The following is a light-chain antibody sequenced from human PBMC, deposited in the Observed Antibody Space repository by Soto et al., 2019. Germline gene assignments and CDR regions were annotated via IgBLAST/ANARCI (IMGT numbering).Light chain of an antibody. J-gene: IGLJ2*01. CDR1: NIGSKN. CDR2: RDS. V-gene: IGLV3-9*01. Sequence: SYELTQPLSVSVALGQTATITCGGNNIGSKNVHWYQQKPGQAPVLVIYRDSYRPSGIPERFSGSNSGNTATLTISRAQAGDEADYCCQVWVSSTVVFGGWTKLTVL. CDR3: QVWVSSTVV.